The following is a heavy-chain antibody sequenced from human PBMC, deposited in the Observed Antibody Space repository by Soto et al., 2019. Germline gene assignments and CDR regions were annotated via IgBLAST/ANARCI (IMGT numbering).Heavy chain of an antibody. J-gene: IGHJ4*02. D-gene: IGHD6-6*01. CDR3: ARDQLGSSYYFDY. Sequence: GGSLRLSCAASGFTFSSYAMHWVRQAPGKGLEWVAVISYDGSNKYYADSVKGRFTISRDNSKNTLYLQMNSLRAEDTAVYYCARDQLGSSYYFDYWGQGTLVTVS. V-gene: IGHV3-30-3*01. CDR1: GFTFSSYA. CDR2: ISYDGSNK.